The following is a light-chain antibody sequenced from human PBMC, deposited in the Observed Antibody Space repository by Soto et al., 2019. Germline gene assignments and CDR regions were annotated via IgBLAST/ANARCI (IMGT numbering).Light chain of an antibody. CDR3: QQYKSFSLT. J-gene: IGKJ4*01. V-gene: IGKV1-5*03. CDR1: QSISNC. CDR2: KTS. Sequence: DIQMTQSPSTLSASVGDRVTITCRASQSISNCLAWYQQKPGKAPKLLIYKTSNLDSGVPSSFSGSRSGTEFSLTISSLQPDDFATYYCQQYKSFSLTFGEGTRVEVK.